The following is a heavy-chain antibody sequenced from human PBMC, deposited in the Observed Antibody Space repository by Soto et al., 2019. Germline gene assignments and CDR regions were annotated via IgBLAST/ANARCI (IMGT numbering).Heavy chain of an antibody. J-gene: IGHJ3*02. V-gene: IGHV5-51*01. CDR1: GYSFTTYW. CDR2: IYPGDSDT. Sequence: GESLKISCQGSGYSFTTYWIGWVRQTPGKGLEWMGIIYPGDSDTTYSPSFQGQVTISADKSISTAYLQWSSLKASDTAMYYCARISSGYYQGAFDIWGQGTMVTVSS. D-gene: IGHD3-22*01. CDR3: ARISSGYYQGAFDI.